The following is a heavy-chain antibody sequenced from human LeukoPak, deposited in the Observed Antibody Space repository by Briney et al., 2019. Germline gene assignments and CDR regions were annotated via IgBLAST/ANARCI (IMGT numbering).Heavy chain of an antibody. Sequence: PGGSLRLSCAASGFTFSSYGMHWVRQAPGKGLEWVAVIWYDGSNKYYADSVKGRFTISRDNSKNTLYLQMNSLRAEDTAVYYCASASGGDAFDIWGQGTMVTVSS. CDR3: ASASGGDAFDI. CDR2: IWYDGSNK. J-gene: IGHJ3*02. V-gene: IGHV3-33*01. CDR1: GFTFSSYG. D-gene: IGHD3-10*01.